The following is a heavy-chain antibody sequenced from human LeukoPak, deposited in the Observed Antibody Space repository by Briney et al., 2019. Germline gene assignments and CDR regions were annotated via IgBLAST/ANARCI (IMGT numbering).Heavy chain of an antibody. CDR2: IYHTGST. CDR3: AGQHDSNGYYFY. J-gene: IGHJ4*02. Sequence: SEALSLTCAVSGYSISSAYSWGWIRQPPGKGLEWIGSIYHTGSTYYNPSLKSRVTISVDTSKNRFSLRLSSVTAADTAVYYCAGQHDSNGYYFYWGQGTLVTVSS. V-gene: IGHV4-38-2*01. CDR1: GYSISSAYS. D-gene: IGHD3-22*01.